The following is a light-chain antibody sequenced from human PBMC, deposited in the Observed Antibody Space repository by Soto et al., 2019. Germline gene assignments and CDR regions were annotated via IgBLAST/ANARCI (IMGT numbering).Light chain of an antibody. CDR3: QQYGSSSYT. Sequence: DIVMTQSPGTLSLSLGERATLSCRASQSVSSSYLAWYQQKPGQTPRLLIYDASIRATGIPDRFSGSGSGKDFTLTISRLEPEDFAVYYCQQYGSSSYTFGQGTKLEIK. J-gene: IGKJ2*01. CDR1: QSVSSSY. V-gene: IGKV3-20*01. CDR2: DAS.